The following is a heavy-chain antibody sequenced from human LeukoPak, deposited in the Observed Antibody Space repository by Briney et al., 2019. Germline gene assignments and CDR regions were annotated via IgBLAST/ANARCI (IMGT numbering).Heavy chain of an antibody. D-gene: IGHD3-10*01. CDR1: GGSFSGYY. Sequence: SETLSLTCAVYGGSFSGYYWSWIRQPPGKGLEWIGEINHSGSTNYNPSLKSRVTISVDTSKNQFSLKLSSVTAADTAVYYCARRRAGYYGSGRPKYYMDVWGKGTTVTISS. J-gene: IGHJ6*03. V-gene: IGHV4-34*01. CDR3: ARRRAGYYGSGRPKYYMDV. CDR2: INHSGST.